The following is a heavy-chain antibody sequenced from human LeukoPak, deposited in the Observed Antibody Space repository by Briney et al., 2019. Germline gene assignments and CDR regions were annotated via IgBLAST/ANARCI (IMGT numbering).Heavy chain of an antibody. CDR2: INSDGSST. V-gene: IGHV3-74*01. Sequence: GGSLRLSCAASGFTFSSYWMHWVRQAPGKGLVWVSRINSDGSSTTYAHSVKDRFTISRDNAKNTLYLQMNSLRADDTAVYYCAKVTAVASTGALDYWGQGTLDTGSS. CDR1: GFTFSSYW. J-gene: IGHJ4*02. CDR3: AKVTAVASTGALDY. D-gene: IGHD6-19*01.